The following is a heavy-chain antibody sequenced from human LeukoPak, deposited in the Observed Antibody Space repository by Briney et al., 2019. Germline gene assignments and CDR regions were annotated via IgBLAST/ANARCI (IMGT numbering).Heavy chain of an antibody. CDR2: ISSDGSSI. D-gene: IGHD1-26*01. V-gene: IGHV3-74*01. Sequence: GGSLRLSCAASGFTFSSYAMYWVRQAPGKGLVWVSRISSDGSSIIYADSVKGRFTISRDIAKNTLYLQMNSLRVEDTALYFCARAQMGVPTDYGGQRTRVTVSS. CDR3: ARAQMGVPTDY. CDR1: GFTFSSYA. J-gene: IGHJ4*02.